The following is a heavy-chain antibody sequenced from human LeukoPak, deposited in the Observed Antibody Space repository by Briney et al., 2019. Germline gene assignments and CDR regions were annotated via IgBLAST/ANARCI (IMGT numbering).Heavy chain of an antibody. V-gene: IGHV5-51*01. D-gene: IGHD2-21*01. CDR3: ARLDRADCGGSSCSRGSGAFDI. CDR1: GYSFTCDW. Sequence: GESLNISCTASGYSFTCDWIGWVRPTRGQGLGWVAQNYYGDTETRYSPSFRGQVTISADKAFSTAYLKWNTLKASDTAVYYCARLDRADCGGSSCSRGSGAFDIWGHGTMVTVSS. CDR2: NYYGDTET. J-gene: IGHJ3*02.